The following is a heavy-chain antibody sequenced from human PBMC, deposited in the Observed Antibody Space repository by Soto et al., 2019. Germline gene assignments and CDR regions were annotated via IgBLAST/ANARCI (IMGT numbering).Heavy chain of an antibody. CDR1: GFTFSDYA. CDR3: AKGGRQWLVTSDFNY. CDR2: VSHDGRNT. V-gene: IGHV3-30*18. J-gene: IGHJ4*02. D-gene: IGHD6-19*01. Sequence: VQLVESGGGVVQPGRSLRLSCAASGFTFSDYAMHWVRQAPGKGLEWVAVVSHDGRNTHYADSVKGRFTISGDSSKNTVSLEMTSLRAEDTAGYYCAKGGRQWLVTSDFNYWGPGALVTVSS.